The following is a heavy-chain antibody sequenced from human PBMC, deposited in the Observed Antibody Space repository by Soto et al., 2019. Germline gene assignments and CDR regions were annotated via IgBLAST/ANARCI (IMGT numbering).Heavy chain of an antibody. V-gene: IGHV4-4*02. J-gene: IGHJ6*02. Sequence: XETLSLTCAVSGGSISSSHWLGWVRQAPVKGLEWIGEIYHSGSTNYNPSLKSRITMSVDKSKNQFSVNLSSVTAADTAVYYCVRDADETAIVPAPWLVWGRGTMVTVSS. CDR3: VRDADETAIVPAPWLV. CDR1: GGSISSSHW. D-gene: IGHD2-21*02. CDR2: IYHSGST.